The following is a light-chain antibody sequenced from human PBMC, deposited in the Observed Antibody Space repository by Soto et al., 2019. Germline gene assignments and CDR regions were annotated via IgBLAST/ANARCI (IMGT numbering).Light chain of an antibody. Sequence: QSALTQPASVSGSPGQSITISCTGTSSDVGSYNFVSWYQQHPGKAPKLMIYEGSKRPSGVSNRFSGSKSGNTAPLTISGLQAEDEADYYCCSYAGSSTWVFGTGTKLTVL. V-gene: IGLV2-23*01. CDR3: CSYAGSSTWV. CDR2: EGS. J-gene: IGLJ1*01. CDR1: SSDVGSYNF.